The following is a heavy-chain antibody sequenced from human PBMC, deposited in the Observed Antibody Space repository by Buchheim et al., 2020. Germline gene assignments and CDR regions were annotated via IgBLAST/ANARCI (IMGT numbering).Heavy chain of an antibody. V-gene: IGHV3-74*01. CDR1: GFTFSTYW. CDR3: ASAWELFDY. D-gene: IGHD1-26*01. Sequence: EVQLVESGGGLVQPGGSLRLSCAASGFTFSTYWMLWVRQAPGKGLVWVSHINSDERSTRYADSVKGRFTISRDNAKNTLYLQMNSLRAEDTAVYYCASAWELFDYWGQGAL. CDR2: INSDERST. J-gene: IGHJ4*02.